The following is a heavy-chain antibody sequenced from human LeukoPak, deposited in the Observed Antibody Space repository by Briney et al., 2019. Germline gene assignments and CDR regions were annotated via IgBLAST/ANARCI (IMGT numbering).Heavy chain of an antibody. D-gene: IGHD1-26*01. V-gene: IGHV4-59*08. CDR1: GDSISAYY. Sequence: SQTLSLTCTVSGDSISAYYWSWVRQPPGKGLEWIAFVHKTGSINYNPSLKSRATISMDTSNSQFSLHVNSVTAADTAVYYCTKYGGSPANYFDSWGPGTLVTVSP. CDR3: TKYGGSPANYFDS. J-gene: IGHJ4*02. CDR2: VHKTGSI.